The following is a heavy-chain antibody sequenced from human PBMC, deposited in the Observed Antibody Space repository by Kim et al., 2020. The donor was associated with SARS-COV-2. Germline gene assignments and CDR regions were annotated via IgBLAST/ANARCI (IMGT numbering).Heavy chain of an antibody. D-gene: IGHD2-2*01. CDR3: ARYQEDIVVVPAAMGDAFDI. J-gene: IGHJ3*02. V-gene: IGHV4-59*10. Sequence: RVTMSVDTSKNQFSLKLSSVTAADTAVYYCARYQEDIVVVPAAMGDAFDIWGQGTMVTVSS.